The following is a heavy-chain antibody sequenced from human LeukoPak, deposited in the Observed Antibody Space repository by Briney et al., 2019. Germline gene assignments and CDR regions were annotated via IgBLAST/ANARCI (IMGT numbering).Heavy chain of an antibody. V-gene: IGHV3-21*01. CDR2: ISSSSNYI. CDR1: GFTFSSYA. CDR3: ARGSNAFDI. Sequence: PGGSLRLSCAASGFTFSSYAMHWVRQAPGKGLEWVSSISSSSNYIYYADSVKGRFTISRDNAKDSLYLQMNSLRAEDTAVYYCARGSNAFDIWGQGTMVTVSS. J-gene: IGHJ3*02.